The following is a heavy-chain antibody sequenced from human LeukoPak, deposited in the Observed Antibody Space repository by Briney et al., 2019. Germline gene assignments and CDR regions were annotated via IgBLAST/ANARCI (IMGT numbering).Heavy chain of an antibody. V-gene: IGHV1-69*05. CDR2: IIPIFGTA. J-gene: IGHJ6*03. CDR1: GGTFSSYA. D-gene: IGHD6-13*01. Sequence: SVKVSRKASGGTFSSYAISWVRQAPGQGLEWMGGIIPIFGTANYAQKFQGRVTITTDESTSTAYMELSSLRSEDTAVYYCARAAAGPTSIYYYYYYMDVWGKGTTVTVSS. CDR3: ARAAAGPTSIYYYYYYMDV.